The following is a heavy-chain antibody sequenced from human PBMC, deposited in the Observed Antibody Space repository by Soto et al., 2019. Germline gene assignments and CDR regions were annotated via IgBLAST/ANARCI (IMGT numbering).Heavy chain of an antibody. CDR3: ARQNWNYVFDY. Sequence: SESLSLPCPVSGCSISSSSYYWGWIRQPPGKGLEWIGSIYYSGSTYYNPSLKSRVTISVDTSKNQFSLKLSSVTAADTAVYYCARQNWNYVFDYWGQGTLVTVS. D-gene: IGHD1-7*01. CDR2: IYYSGST. V-gene: IGHV4-39*01. J-gene: IGHJ4*02. CDR1: GCSISSSSYY.